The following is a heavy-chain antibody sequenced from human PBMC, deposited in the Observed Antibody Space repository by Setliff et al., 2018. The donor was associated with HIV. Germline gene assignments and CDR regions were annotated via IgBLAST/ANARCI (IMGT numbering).Heavy chain of an antibody. V-gene: IGHV1-69*05. D-gene: IGHD3-22*01. CDR2: RSPIFSTT. CDR1: GYTFTTYG. CDR3: AITSRGYSLQRGGAFDI. J-gene: IGHJ3*02. Sequence: SVKVSCKASGYTFTTYGISWVRQAPGQGLEWMGGRSPIFSTTNYAQKFQGRVTITTDESTSGAYMELSSLRSEDTAVYYCAITSRGYSLQRGGAFDIWGQGTLVTVSS.